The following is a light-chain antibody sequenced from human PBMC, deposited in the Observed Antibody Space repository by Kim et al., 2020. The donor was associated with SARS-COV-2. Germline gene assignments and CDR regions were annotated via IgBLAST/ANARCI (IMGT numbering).Light chain of an antibody. CDR2: DVS. CDR1: SSGVGGDHL. Sequence: SVSISFTVTSSGVGGDHLVSWYQQHPGKAPKLIFYDVSKRPSGVPDRFSGSKSGNTASLTISGLQAEDEADYYCCSYAGTYTPWVFGGGTELTVL. CDR3: CSYAGTYTPWV. V-gene: IGLV2-11*03. J-gene: IGLJ3*02.